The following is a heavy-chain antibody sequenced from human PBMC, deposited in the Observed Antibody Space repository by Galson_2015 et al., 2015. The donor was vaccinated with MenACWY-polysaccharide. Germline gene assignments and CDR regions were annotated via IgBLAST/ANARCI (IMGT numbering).Heavy chain of an antibody. V-gene: IGHV3-23*01. CDR1: GFTFSSYA. D-gene: IGHD3-22*01. J-gene: IGHJ4*02. CDR2: ISGSGGST. Sequence: SLRLSCAASGFTFSSYAMSWVRQAPGKGLEWVSAISGSGGSTFYADPVKGRFAISRDNSKNTLYLQMNGLRAEDTAVYYCAKDQDSYYDSSGYGASFDYWGQGTLVTVSS. CDR3: AKDQDSYYDSSGYGASFDY.